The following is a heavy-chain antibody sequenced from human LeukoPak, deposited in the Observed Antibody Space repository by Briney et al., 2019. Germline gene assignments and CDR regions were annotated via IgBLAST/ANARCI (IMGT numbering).Heavy chain of an antibody. Sequence: VASVKVSCKASGYTFTSYDINWVRQATGQGLEWMGWMNPNSGNTVYAQKFQGRVTMTRNTSISTAYMELSSLRSEDTAVYYCARGMGCSSTSCLSYYYYYGMDVWGQGTAVTVSS. J-gene: IGHJ6*02. V-gene: IGHV1-8*01. CDR3: ARGMGCSSTSCLSYYYYYGMDV. CDR1: GYTFTSYD. D-gene: IGHD2-2*01. CDR2: MNPNSGNT.